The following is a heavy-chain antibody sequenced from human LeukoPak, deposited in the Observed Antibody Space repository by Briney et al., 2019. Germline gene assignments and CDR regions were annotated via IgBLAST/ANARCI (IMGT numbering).Heavy chain of an antibody. CDR1: GGTFSSYA. CDR3: ARDSSEFRSLIPH. V-gene: IGHV1-69*13. Sequence: GASVKVSCKASGGTFSSYAISWVRQAPGQGLEWMGGITPMFGTAKYAQKFQGRVTITADESTSTACMELSSLRSEDTAVYYCARDSSEFRSLIPHWGQGTLVTVSS. CDR2: ITPMFGTA. D-gene: IGHD2-21*01. J-gene: IGHJ1*01.